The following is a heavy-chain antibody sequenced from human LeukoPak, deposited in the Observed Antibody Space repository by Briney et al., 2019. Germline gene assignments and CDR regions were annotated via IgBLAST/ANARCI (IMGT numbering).Heavy chain of an antibody. CDR2: ISSSGNSI. CDR1: GFTFSGYE. CDR3: ARDWEYSYGNDY. D-gene: IGHD5-18*01. V-gene: IGHV3-48*03. Sequence: GGSLRLSCTASGFTFSGYEMNWVRQAPGKGLEWVSYISSSGNSIYYADSVKGRFTISRDNAKNSLYLQLNSLRAEDTAVYYCARDWEYSYGNDYWGQGTLVTVSS. J-gene: IGHJ4*02.